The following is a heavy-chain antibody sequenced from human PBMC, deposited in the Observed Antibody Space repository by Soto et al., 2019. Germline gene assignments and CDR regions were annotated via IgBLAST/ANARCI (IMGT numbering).Heavy chain of an antibody. CDR1: GGTFSSYA. CDR3: ARDRVTIFGVAEYYYGMDV. D-gene: IGHD3-3*01. V-gene: IGHV1-69*01. Sequence: QVQLVQSGAEVKKPGSSVKVSCKASGGTFSSYAISWVRQAPGQGLEWMGGIIPIFGTANYAQKFQGRVTITADESTRTGYMELSSLRSEDTAVYYCARDRVTIFGVAEYYYGMDVWGQGTTVTVSS. J-gene: IGHJ6*02. CDR2: IIPIFGTA.